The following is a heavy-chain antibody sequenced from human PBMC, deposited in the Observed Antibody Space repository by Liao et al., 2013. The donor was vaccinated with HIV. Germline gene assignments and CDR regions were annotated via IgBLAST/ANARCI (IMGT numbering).Heavy chain of an antibody. CDR2: VYKDGNT. Sequence: QVQLQESGPGLVKPSQTLSLTCTVSGGSISSGDYYWNWVRQPAGEELEWIGRVYKDGNTNYNPSFESRVTMSVDMSKNQISLXLTSVTAADAAIYYCARGGALDVWGRGTTVIVS. CDR3: ARGGALDV. J-gene: IGHJ3*01. CDR1: GGSISSGDYY. D-gene: IGHD6-25*01. V-gene: IGHV4-61*02.